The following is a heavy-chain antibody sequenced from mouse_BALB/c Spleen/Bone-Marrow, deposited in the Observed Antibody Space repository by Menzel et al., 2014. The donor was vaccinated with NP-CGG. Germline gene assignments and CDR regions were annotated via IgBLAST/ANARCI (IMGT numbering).Heavy chain of an antibody. D-gene: IGHD2-3*01. CDR3: ARLGYYGGFAY. Sequence: EVKVVESGGGLVQPGRSLKISCAASGFDFSGFWMGWVRLAPGKGLEWIGEINPDSRTINYSPFLKDRFIISRDNAKNTLYLYMSKLRSEDTALYYCARLGYYGGFAYWGQGTLVTVSA. V-gene: IGHV4-1*02. CDR2: INPDSRTI. J-gene: IGHJ3*01. CDR1: GFDFSGFW.